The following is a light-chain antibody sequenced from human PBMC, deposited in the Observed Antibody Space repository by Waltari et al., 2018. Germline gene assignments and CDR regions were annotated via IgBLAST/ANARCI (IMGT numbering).Light chain of an antibody. Sequence: DIQMTQSPSSLSAFVGDTVTITCRASESASTYLNWYQQKPGKTPKLLIYATSTLHNGVPSRFSGSGSATEFTLTISNLQPEDFATYYCQQTYRLLGTFDQGTKVEIK. CDR2: ATS. J-gene: IGKJ1*01. CDR1: ESASTY. CDR3: QQTYRLLGT. V-gene: IGKV1-39*01.